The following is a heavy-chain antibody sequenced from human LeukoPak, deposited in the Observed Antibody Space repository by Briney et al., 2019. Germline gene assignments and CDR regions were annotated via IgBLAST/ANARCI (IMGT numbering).Heavy chain of an antibody. D-gene: IGHD3-10*01. V-gene: IGHV4-30-2*01. CDR3: ARALAGARNTYYYGSGSYYPDAFDI. Sequence: PSQTLSLTCAVSGGSISSGGYSWSWIRQPPGKGLEWIGYIYHSGSTYYNPSLKSRVTISVDRSKNQFSLKLSSVTAADTAVYYCARALAGARNTYYYGSGSYYPDAFDIWGQGTMVTVSS. CDR2: IYHSGST. CDR1: GGSISSGGYS. J-gene: IGHJ3*02.